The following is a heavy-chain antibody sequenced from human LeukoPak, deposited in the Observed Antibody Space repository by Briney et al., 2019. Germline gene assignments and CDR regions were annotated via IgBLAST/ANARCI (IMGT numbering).Heavy chain of an antibody. CDR1: GGTFSSYA. J-gene: IGHJ4*02. D-gene: IGHD2-2*01. V-gene: IGHV1-69*04. CDR2: IIPILGIA. CDR3: ARAPKSPQYCSSTRCYQTGIDY. Sequence: SVRVSCKASGGTFSSYAISWVRQAPGQVLEWMGRIIPILGIANYAQKFQGRVTITADKSTSTAYMELSSLRSEDTAVYYCARAPKSPQYCSSTRCYQTGIDYWGQGTLVTVSS.